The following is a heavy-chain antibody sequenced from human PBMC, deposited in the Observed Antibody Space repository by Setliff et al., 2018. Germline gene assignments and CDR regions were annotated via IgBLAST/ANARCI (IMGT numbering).Heavy chain of an antibody. CDR2: IKQDGSEK. D-gene: IGHD3-22*01. CDR3: ARDYYDSSGYYDYFDY. V-gene: IGHV3-7*01. J-gene: IGHJ4*02. CDR1: GFTFSSYW. Sequence: GGSLRLSCAASGFTFSSYWMSWVRQAPGKGLEWVANIKQDGSEKYYVDSVKGRFTISRDNAKNSLYLQMNSLRAEDTAVYYCARDYYDSSGYYDYFDYWRQGTLVTVSS.